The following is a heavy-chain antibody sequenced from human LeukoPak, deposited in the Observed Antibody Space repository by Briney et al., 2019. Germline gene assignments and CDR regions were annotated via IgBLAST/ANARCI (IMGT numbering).Heavy chain of an antibody. CDR1: GYTFTSYA. J-gene: IGHJ3*02. CDR2: INAGNGNT. V-gene: IGHV1-3*01. Sequence: ASVTVSCTASGYTFTSYAMHWVRQAPGQRLEWMGWINAGNGNTKYSQKFQGRVTITRDTSASTAYMELSSLRSEDTAVYYCARSYYDFWSGYHYNDAFDIWGQGTMVTVSS. D-gene: IGHD3-3*01. CDR3: ARSYYDFWSGYHYNDAFDI.